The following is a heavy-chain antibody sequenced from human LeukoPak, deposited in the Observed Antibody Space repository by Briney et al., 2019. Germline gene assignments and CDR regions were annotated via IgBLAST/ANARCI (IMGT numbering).Heavy chain of an antibody. CDR1: GYTFIGYY. D-gene: IGHD1-1*01. J-gene: IGHJ4*02. CDR3: ARDPELEGDFDY. V-gene: IGHV1-2*02. Sequence: ASVKVSCKASGYTFIGYYIHWVRQAPGQGLEWMGWINPNSGGTNYAQKFQGRVTMTRDTSITTVYMELSRLRSDDTAVYYCARDPELEGDFDYWGQGALVTVSP. CDR2: INPNSGGT.